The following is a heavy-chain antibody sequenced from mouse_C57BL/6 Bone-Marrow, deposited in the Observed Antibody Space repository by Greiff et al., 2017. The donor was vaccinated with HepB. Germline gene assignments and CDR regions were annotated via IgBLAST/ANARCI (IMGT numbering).Heavy chain of an antibody. CDR1: GYTFTSYW. D-gene: IGHD2-3*01. Sequence: QVHVKQSGAELAKPGASVKLSCKASGYTFTSYWMHWVKQRPGQGLEWIGYINPSSGYTKYNQKFKDKATLTADKSSSTAYMQMSSLTYEDSAVYYCASDDGYYVGVDVWGTGTTVTVSS. CDR3: ASDDGYYVGVDV. CDR2: INPSSGYT. V-gene: IGHV1-7*01. J-gene: IGHJ1*03.